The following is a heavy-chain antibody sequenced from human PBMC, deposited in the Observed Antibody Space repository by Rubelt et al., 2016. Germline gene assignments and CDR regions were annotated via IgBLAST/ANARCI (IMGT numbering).Heavy chain of an antibody. CDR3: ARGGAAAADDNDAFDI. V-gene: IGHV1-69*01. Sequence: QVQLVQSGAEVKKPGSSVKVSCKASGGTFSSYAISWVRQAPGQGLEWMGGIIPIFGTANYAQKFQGRVTITADESTSTAYMELSSLRSEDTAVYYCARGGAAAADDNDAFDIWGQATMVTVSS. J-gene: IGHJ3*02. D-gene: IGHD6-13*01. CDR2: IIPIFGTA. CDR1: GGTFSSYA.